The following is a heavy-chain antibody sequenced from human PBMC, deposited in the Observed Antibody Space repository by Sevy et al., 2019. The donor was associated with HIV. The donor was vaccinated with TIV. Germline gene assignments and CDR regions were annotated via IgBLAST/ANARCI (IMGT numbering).Heavy chain of an antibody. CDR3: ARGDIVLGEDNYYGMDV. J-gene: IGHJ6*02. CDR2: PYSGGRI. V-gene: IGHV3-53*01. D-gene: IGHD3-16*01. CDR1: GFSVSSNY. Sequence: GGSLRLSCAASGFSVSSNYMSWVRQAPGKGPEWVSVPYSGGRISYADSVQGRLASARDNSKNTPYLQMNSLRAEGTAVYYCARGDIVLGEDNYYGMDVWGQGTTVTVSS.